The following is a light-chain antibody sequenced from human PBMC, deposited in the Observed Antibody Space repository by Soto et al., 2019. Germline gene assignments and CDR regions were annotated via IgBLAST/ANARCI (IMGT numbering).Light chain of an antibody. J-gene: IGLJ3*02. CDR3: QSYDTSLTGRV. V-gene: IGLV1-40*01. Sequence: QSALTQPPSVSGAPGQRVTISCTGTSSNIGAGYVVHWYLHLPGTAPKLLIYDNDNRPSGVPDRFSGSKSGTSASLAITGLQAEDEADYYCQSYDTSLTGRVFGGGTKLTVL. CDR2: DND. CDR1: SSNIGAGYV.